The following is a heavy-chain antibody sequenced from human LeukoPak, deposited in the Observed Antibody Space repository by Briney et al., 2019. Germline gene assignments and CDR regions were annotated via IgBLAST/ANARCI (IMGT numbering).Heavy chain of an antibody. D-gene: IGHD3-10*01. V-gene: IGHV3-21*01. CDR2: ISSSSSYI. CDR1: GFTFSSYS. J-gene: IGHJ6*02. Sequence: GGSLRLSCAASGFTFSSYSMNWVRQAPGKGLEWVSSISSSSSYIYYADSVKGRFTISRDNAKNSLYLQMNSLRAEDTAVYYCAGLNYYGSGSEYYYYGMDVWGQGTTVTVSS. CDR3: AGLNYYGSGSEYYYYGMDV.